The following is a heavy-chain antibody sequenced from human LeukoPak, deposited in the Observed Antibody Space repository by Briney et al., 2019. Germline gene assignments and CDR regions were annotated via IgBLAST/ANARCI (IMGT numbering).Heavy chain of an antibody. V-gene: IGHV1-2*02. CDR3: ARVGQRLWLLSIDY. J-gene: IGHJ4*02. CDR1: GYTFTGYY. Sequence: ASVKVSCKASGYTFTGYYMHWVRQAPGQGLEWMGWINPNSGGTNYAQKFQGRVTMTRDTSISTAYMELSRLRSDDTAVYYCARVGQRLWLLSIDYWGQGTLVTVSS. CDR2: INPNSGGT. D-gene: IGHD5-18*01.